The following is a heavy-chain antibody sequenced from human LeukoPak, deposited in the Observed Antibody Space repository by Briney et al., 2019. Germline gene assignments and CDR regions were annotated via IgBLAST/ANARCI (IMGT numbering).Heavy chain of an antibody. CDR2: INPNSGGT. V-gene: IGHV1-2*02. CDR3: ARDYKDIVLMVYASGAEYFQH. Sequence: ASVKVSCKASGYTFTGYYMHWVRQTPGQGLEWMGWINPNSGGTNYAQKFQGRVTMTRDTSISTAYMELSRLRSDDTAVYYCARDYKDIVLMVYASGAEYFQHWGQGTLVTVSS. D-gene: IGHD2-8*01. J-gene: IGHJ1*01. CDR1: GYTFTGYY.